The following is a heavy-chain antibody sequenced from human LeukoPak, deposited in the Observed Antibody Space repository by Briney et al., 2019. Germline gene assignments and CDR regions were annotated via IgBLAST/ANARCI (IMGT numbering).Heavy chain of an antibody. CDR2: MNPNSGNT. J-gene: IGHJ4*02. CDR3: ARRFSGSGSPITY. Sequence: ASVKVSCKSSGYTFTSYDINRVRQATGQGIEWIGWMNPNSGNTGYAQKFQGRVTMTRNTSISTAYMELSSLRSEDTAVYYCARRFSGSGSPITYWGQATLVTVSS. D-gene: IGHD3-10*01. V-gene: IGHV1-8*01. CDR1: GYTFTSYD.